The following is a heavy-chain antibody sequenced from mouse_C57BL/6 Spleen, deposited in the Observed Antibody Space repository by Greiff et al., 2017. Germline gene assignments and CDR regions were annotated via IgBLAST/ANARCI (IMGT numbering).Heavy chain of an antibody. J-gene: IGHJ2*01. Sequence: EVKVVESGGGLVKPGGSLKLSCAASGFTFSDYGMHWVRQAPEKGLEWVAYISSGSSTIYYADKVKGRFTISRDNDENTLFLQMASLRSGDTAMYYCARRTTAPDYWGQGTTLTVSS. CDR1: GFTFSDYG. CDR3: ARRTTAPDY. D-gene: IGHD1-2*01. CDR2: ISSGSSTI. V-gene: IGHV5-17*01.